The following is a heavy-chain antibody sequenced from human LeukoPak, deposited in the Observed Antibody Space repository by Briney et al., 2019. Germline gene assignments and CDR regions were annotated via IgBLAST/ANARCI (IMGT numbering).Heavy chain of an antibody. D-gene: IGHD2-2*01. CDR3: ARLRKTDIVVVPAAPYYFDY. V-gene: IGHV4-30-2*01. CDR2: IYHSGST. CDR1: GGSISSGGYY. J-gene: IGHJ4*02. Sequence: SQTLSLTCTVSGGSISSGGYYWSWIRQPPGKGLEWIGYIYHSGSTYYNPSLKSRVTISVDRSKNQFSLKLSSVTAADTAVYYCARLRKTDIVVVPAAPYYFDYWGQGTLVTVSS.